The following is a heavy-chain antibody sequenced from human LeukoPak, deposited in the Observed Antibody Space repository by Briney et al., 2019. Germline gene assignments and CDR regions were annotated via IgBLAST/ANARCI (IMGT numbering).Heavy chain of an antibody. J-gene: IGHJ4*02. CDR2: IWNDGSYK. Sequence: GTSLRLSCAASGFTFSDYGMHWVRQAPGKGLEWVAVIWNDGSYKYYADSVKGRFTISRDNSKNTLYVQMNSLRVEDTAVYYCAKDRADMAQGYFDYWGQGTLVTVPS. CDR1: GFTFSDYG. V-gene: IGHV3-33*06. CDR3: AKDRADMAQGYFDY. D-gene: IGHD5-18*01.